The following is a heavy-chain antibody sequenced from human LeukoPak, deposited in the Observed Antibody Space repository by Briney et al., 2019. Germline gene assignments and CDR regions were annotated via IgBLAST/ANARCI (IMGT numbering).Heavy chain of an antibody. D-gene: IGHD6-13*01. Sequence: GSLRLSCAASGFTFSSYSMNWVRQAPGKGLEWVSSISSSSSYIYYADSVKGRFTISRDNAKNSLYLQMNSLRAEDTAVYYCARDRTAAAGHFDYWGQGTLVTVSS. CDR3: ARDRTAAAGHFDY. CDR1: GFTFSSYS. J-gene: IGHJ4*02. V-gene: IGHV3-21*01. CDR2: ISSSSSYI.